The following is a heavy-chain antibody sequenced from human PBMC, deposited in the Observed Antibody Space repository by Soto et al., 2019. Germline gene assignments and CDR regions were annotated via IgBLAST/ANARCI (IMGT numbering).Heavy chain of an antibody. CDR1: GFTFSSYA. V-gene: IGHV3-30-3*01. Sequence: QVQLVESGGGVVQPGRSLRLSCAASGFTFSSYAMHWVRQAPGKGLEWVAVISYDGSNKYYADSVKGRFTISRDNSKNMLYLQMNSLRAEDTAVYYCARWSKARYGMDVWGQGTTVTVSS. CDR3: ARWSKARYGMDV. CDR2: ISYDGSNK. J-gene: IGHJ6*02.